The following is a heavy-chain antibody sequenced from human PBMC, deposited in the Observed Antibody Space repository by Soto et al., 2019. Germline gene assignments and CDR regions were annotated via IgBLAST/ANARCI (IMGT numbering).Heavy chain of an antibody. Sequence: QITLKESGPTLVKPTQTLTLTCTFSGFSLSTSGVGVGWIRQPPGKALEWLAVIYWNDDKRYSPSLKSRLTITKDTSKNQVVLTMTNMDPVDTATYYCAHSRAQSNFDWFDPWGQGTLVTVSS. CDR3: AHSRAQSNFDWFDP. D-gene: IGHD4-4*01. V-gene: IGHV2-5*01. CDR1: GFSLSTSGVG. J-gene: IGHJ5*02. CDR2: IYWNDDK.